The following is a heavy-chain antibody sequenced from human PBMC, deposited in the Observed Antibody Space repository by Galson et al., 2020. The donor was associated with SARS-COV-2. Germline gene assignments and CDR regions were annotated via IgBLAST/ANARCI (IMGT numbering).Heavy chain of an antibody. CDR2: IYPGASDT. V-gene: IGHV5-51*01. CDR1: GYDFTNYW. Sequence: GESLKISCKSSGYDFTNYWIGWVRQMPGNGLEWMGIIYPGASDTRYSPSFQGQVYISADKSISTAYLQWSSLKASDTAMYYCARPRDGYPNGDFDIWGQGTLVTVSS. CDR3: ARPRDGYPNGDFDI. J-gene: IGHJ3*02. D-gene: IGHD2-8*01.